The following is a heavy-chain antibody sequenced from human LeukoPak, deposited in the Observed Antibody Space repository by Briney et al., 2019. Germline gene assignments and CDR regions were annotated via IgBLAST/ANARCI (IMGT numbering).Heavy chain of an antibody. V-gene: IGHV3-9*01. Sequence: PGGSLRLSCAASGFTFDDYAMHWVRQAPGKGLEWVSGISWNSGSIGYADSVKGRFTISRDNAKNSLYLQMNSLRAEDTALYYCAKVGAARGYSGYEGDRGQGTLVTVSS. CDR1: GFTFDDYA. J-gene: IGHJ4*02. D-gene: IGHD5-12*01. CDR2: ISWNSGSI. CDR3: AKVGAARGYSGYEGD.